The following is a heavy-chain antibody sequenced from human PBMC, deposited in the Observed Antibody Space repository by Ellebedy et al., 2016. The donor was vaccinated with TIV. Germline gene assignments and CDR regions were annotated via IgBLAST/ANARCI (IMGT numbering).Heavy chain of an antibody. J-gene: IGHJ4*02. V-gene: IGHV3-33*08. CDR1: GFTFSIYW. Sequence: GESLKISCAASGFTFSIYWMNWVRQAPGKGLEGVAIIWYDGSDAYYADSVKGRFTISRDNSKHTLFLQMNSLRTEDTAVYYCARSGSYLPFDYWGQGTLVTVSS. D-gene: IGHD1-26*01. CDR3: ARSGSYLPFDY. CDR2: IWYDGSDA.